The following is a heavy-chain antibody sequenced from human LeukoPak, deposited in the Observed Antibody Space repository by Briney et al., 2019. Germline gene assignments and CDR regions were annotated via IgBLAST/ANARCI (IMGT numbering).Heavy chain of an antibody. D-gene: IGHD5-12*01. Sequence: GGSLRLSCAASGFTFSSYEMNWVRQAPGKGLEWVSYISSSGSTIYYADSVKGRFTISRDNAKNSLYLQMNSMRAEGTAVYYCARGGYSGYDKNFDYWGQGTLVTVSS. CDR2: ISSSGSTI. V-gene: IGHV3-48*03. CDR1: GFTFSSYE. CDR3: ARGGYSGYDKNFDY. J-gene: IGHJ4*02.